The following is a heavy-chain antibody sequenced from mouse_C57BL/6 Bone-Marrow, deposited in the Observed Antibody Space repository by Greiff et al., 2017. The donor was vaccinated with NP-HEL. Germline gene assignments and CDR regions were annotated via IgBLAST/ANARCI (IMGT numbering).Heavy chain of an antibody. CDR3: TPIYYGSSYVPYAMDY. D-gene: IGHD1-1*01. CDR1: GFNIKDDY. J-gene: IGHJ4*01. V-gene: IGHV14-4*01. Sequence: VHVKQSGAELVRPGASVKLSCTASGFNIKDDYMHWVKQRPEQGLEWIGWIDPENGDTEYASKFQGKATITADTSSNTAYLQLSSLTSEDTAVYYCTPIYYGSSYVPYAMDYWGQGTSVTVSS. CDR2: IDPENGDT.